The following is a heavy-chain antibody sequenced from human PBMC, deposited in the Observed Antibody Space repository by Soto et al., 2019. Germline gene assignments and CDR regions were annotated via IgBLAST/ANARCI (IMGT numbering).Heavy chain of an antibody. CDR3: ARARIGYCSSTSCYGERGNWFDP. D-gene: IGHD2-2*01. Sequence: ASVKVSCKASGYTFTGYYMHWVRQAPGQGLEWMGWINPNSGGTNYAQKFQGWVTMTRDTSISTAYMELSRLRSDDTAVYYCARARIGYCSSTSCYGERGNWFDPWGQGTLVTVSS. CDR1: GYTFTGYY. CDR2: INPNSGGT. V-gene: IGHV1-2*04. J-gene: IGHJ5*02.